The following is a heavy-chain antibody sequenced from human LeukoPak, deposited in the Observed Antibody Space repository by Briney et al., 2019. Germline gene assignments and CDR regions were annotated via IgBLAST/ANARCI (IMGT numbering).Heavy chain of an antibody. Sequence: SENLSLTCAVSGYSISSGYYWGWIRQPPGKGLEWIGSIYHSGSTYYNPSLKSRVTISVDTSKNQFSLKLSSVTAADTAVYYCARDHSMITFGGVIALYYFDYWGQGTLVTVSS. V-gene: IGHV4-38-2*02. CDR2: IYHSGST. J-gene: IGHJ4*02. CDR1: GYSISSGYY. CDR3: ARDHSMITFGGVIALYYFDY. D-gene: IGHD3-16*02.